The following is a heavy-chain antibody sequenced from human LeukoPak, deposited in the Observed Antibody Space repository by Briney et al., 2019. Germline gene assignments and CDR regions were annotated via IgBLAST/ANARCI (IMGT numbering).Heavy chain of an antibody. V-gene: IGHV3-48*03. CDR2: ISSSGSTR. CDR3: ARDEKSMITPALDY. D-gene: IGHD5/OR15-5a*01. J-gene: IGHJ4*02. Sequence: PGGSLRLSCAVSGFTFSSYEMNWVRQAPGKGLEWVSYISSSGSTRYYADSVKGRFTISRDNAKNSVYLQMSSLSAEDTAVYYCARDEKSMITPALDYWGQGTLVIVSS. CDR1: GFTFSSYE.